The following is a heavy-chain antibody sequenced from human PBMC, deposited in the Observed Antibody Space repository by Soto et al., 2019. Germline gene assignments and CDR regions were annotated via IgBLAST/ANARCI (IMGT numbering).Heavy chain of an antibody. D-gene: IGHD2-2*01. CDR1: GGSISSGDYY. V-gene: IGHV4-30-4*01. CDR2: IYYSGST. J-gene: IGHJ2*01. Sequence: QVQLQESGPGLVKPSQTLSLTCTVSGGSISSGDYYWSWIRQPPGKGLEWIGYIYYSGSTYYNPSLKSRVTISVDTSKNQFSLKLSSVTAADTAVYYCARDFACSSTSCYEDYWYFDLWGRGTLVTVSS. CDR3: ARDFACSSTSCYEDYWYFDL.